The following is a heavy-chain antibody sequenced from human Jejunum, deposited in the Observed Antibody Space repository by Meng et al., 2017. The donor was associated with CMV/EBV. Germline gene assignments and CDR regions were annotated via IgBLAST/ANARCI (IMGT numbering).Heavy chain of an antibody. D-gene: IGHD3-16*01. CDR2: IKTDGSDK. CDR3: ARDPITFLGWDV. Sequence: ACGFTFSSYWMSWLRQAPGKGPEWVANIKTDGSDKYYVDSVKGRFTISRDNAKNSLYLQMNSLRDEDTAVYYCARDPITFLGWDVWGRGTTVTVSS. CDR1: GFTFSSYW. V-gene: IGHV3-7*01. J-gene: IGHJ6*02.